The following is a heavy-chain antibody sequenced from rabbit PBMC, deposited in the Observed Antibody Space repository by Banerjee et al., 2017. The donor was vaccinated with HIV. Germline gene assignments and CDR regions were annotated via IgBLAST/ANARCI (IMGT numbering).Heavy chain of an antibody. CDR3: ARADRGNSWPFNL. Sequence: QGQLEESGGDLVKPEGSLTLTCTASGFSFSSSYWICWVRQAPGKGLEWIACIYGGGGASSAYATWAKGRFTISKTSSTTVTLQMTSLTAADTATYFCARADRGNSWPFNLWGQGTLVTVS. CDR1: GFSFSSSYW. D-gene: IGHD1-1*01. V-gene: IGHV1S45*01. CDR2: IYGGGGASS. J-gene: IGHJ4*01.